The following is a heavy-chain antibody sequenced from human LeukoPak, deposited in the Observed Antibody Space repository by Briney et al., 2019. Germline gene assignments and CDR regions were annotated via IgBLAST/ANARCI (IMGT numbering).Heavy chain of an antibody. V-gene: IGHV3-23*01. J-gene: IGHJ4*02. CDR3: AKRGVVIRVILVGFHKQAYYFDS. CDR1: GITLSNYG. Sequence: GGSLRLSCAVSGITLSNYGMSWVRQAPGKGLEWVAGISDSGGSTNYAHSVKGRFTISRDNAKNTLYLQMNSLRAEDTAVYFCAKRGVVIRVILVGFHKQAYYFDSWGQGALVSVSS. CDR2: ISDSGGST. D-gene: IGHD3-10*01.